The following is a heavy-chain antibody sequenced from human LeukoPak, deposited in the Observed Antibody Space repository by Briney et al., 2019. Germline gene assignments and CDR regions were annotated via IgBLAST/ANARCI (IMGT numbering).Heavy chain of an antibody. CDR2: IYHSGST. J-gene: IGHJ4*02. Sequence: SQTLSLTCTVSGGSISSSGYYWSWIRQPPGKGLEWIGYIYHSGSTYYNPSLKSRVTISVDRSKNQFSLKLSSVTAADTAVYYCARVRISMGYQSPHFDYWGQGTLVTVSS. D-gene: IGHD2-15*01. CDR1: GGSISSSGYY. CDR3: ARVRISMGYQSPHFDY. V-gene: IGHV4-30-2*01.